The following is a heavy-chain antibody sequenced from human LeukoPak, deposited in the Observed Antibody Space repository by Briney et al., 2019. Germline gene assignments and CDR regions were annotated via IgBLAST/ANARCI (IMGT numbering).Heavy chain of an antibody. Sequence: GGSLRLSCEVSGFTFSNYAMNWVRQAPGKGLEWVSSISASAGSAVYGDSVKGRFTISRVKAENTLYLQMNSLGADDTAIYYCAKDQRSGEYDYGWGPFDIWGQGTMVTVSS. J-gene: IGHJ3*02. CDR1: GFTFSNYA. V-gene: IGHV3-23*01. CDR3: AKDQRSGEYDYGWGPFDI. D-gene: IGHD3-10*01. CDR2: ISASAGSA.